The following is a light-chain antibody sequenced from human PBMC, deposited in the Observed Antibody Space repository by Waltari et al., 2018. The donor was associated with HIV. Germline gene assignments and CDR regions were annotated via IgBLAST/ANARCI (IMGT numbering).Light chain of an antibody. CDR1: QSLRVY. J-gene: IGKJ3*01. Sequence: DIQMTQSPSSLSASVGDRVTITCRASQSLRVYLNWYQQKQGKDPQLLIYDASTLQSGLPSRFSGSGAGTDFTLTITNLQPEDFATYFCQQSVDVPLVFGPGTKVD. CDR2: DAS. V-gene: IGKV1-39*01. CDR3: QQSVDVPLV.